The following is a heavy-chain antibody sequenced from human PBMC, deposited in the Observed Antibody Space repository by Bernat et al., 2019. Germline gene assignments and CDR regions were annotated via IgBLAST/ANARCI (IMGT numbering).Heavy chain of an antibody. V-gene: IGHV3-66*01. Sequence: EVQLVESGGGLVQPGGSLRLSCAASGFTVSSNYMSWVRQAPGKGLEWVSVIYSGGSTYYADSVKGRFTISRDNSKNTLYLQMNSLRAEDTAVCYCARDHSSGYPYGMDVWGQGTTVTVSS. D-gene: IGHD3-22*01. CDR2: IYSGGST. CDR3: ARDHSSGYPYGMDV. J-gene: IGHJ6*02. CDR1: GFTVSSNY.